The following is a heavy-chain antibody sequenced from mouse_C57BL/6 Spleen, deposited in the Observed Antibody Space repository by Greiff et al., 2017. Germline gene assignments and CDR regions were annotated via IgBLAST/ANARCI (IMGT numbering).Heavy chain of an antibody. D-gene: IGHD4-1*01. CDR3: ARDWDEGYAMDY. CDR1: GYTFTSSG. V-gene: IGHV1-81*01. CDR2: IYPRSGNT. Sequence: QVQLQQSGAELARPGASVKLSCKASGYTFTSSGISWVKQRTGQGLEWIGEIYPRSGNTYYNEKFKGKATLTADKSSSTAYMELRSLTSEDSAVYFCARDWDEGYAMDYWGQGTSVTVSS. J-gene: IGHJ4*01.